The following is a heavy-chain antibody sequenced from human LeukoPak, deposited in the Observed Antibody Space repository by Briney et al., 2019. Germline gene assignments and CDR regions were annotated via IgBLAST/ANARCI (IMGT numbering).Heavy chain of an antibody. CDR1: GDSVSDTW. CDR2: IYSSGTT. Sequence: SETLSLTCTVSGDSVSDTWWSWIRQPPGKGLEWIGYIYSSGTTSYKPSLKSRVTISIDTSKNQFPLRLSSVTAADTAVYYCARVFGGFDPWGQGTLVTVSS. CDR3: ARVFGGFDP. V-gene: IGHV4-59*08. D-gene: IGHD3-3*01. J-gene: IGHJ5*02.